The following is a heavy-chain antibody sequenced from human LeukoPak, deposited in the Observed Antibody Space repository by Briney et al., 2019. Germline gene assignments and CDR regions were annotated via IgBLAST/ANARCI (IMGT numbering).Heavy chain of an antibody. CDR1: GFTFSTYA. D-gene: IGHD2-21*01. Sequence: GGSLRLSCAVSGFTFSTYAMSWLPQAPGKGLEWVSAISTSGGGTYYADSVKGRFTISRDNSKNTLHLQMNSLRAEDTALYYCVRGYFNWFDPWGQGTLVTVSS. J-gene: IGHJ5*02. CDR3: VRGYFNWFDP. CDR2: ISTSGGGT. V-gene: IGHV3-23*01.